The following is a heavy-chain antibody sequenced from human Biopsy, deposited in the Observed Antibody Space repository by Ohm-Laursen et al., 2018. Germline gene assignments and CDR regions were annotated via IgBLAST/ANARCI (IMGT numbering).Heavy chain of an antibody. Sequence: GTLSLTCSVSGGSISNNNYYWGWIRQPPGKGPEWIGSIFYRGSTHYKPSLKSRVNISVDTSKNQFSLKLSSVTAADTAVYYCARLGSGDYFPTFFDFWGQGALVTVSS. CDR2: IFYRGST. CDR1: GGSISNNNYY. V-gene: IGHV4-39*07. D-gene: IGHD5-12*01. CDR3: ARLGSGDYFPTFFDF. J-gene: IGHJ4*02.